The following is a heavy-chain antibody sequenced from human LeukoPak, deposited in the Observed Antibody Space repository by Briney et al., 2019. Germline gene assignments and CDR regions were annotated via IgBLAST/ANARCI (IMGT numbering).Heavy chain of an antibody. CDR1: GESFSDYY. CDR2: INHSGST. J-gene: IGHJ4*02. Sequence: SETLSLTCAVYGESFSDYYWSWIRQPPGKGLEGIGEINHSGSTNYSPSLKSRVTISVNTSKNHFSLKLASVTAADTAVYYCARAGFALAPHRGTPFDYWGQGTLVTVSS. D-gene: IGHD6-6*01. CDR3: ARAGFALAPHRGTPFDY. V-gene: IGHV4-34*01.